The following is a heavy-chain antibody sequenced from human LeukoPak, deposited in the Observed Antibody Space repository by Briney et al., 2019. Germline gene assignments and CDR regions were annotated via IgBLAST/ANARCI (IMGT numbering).Heavy chain of an antibody. CDR1: SASISSYY. CDR2: IDYRGST. Sequence: SHTQSPTCTVASASISSYYWCWIRQPLRKALGRSGYIDYRGSTNYNTSLRSRVTRSVDTSKNQFTLKLRSVTGADAAVYYCACGFRGSYRGSEPFDYWGQGTLVTVSS. V-gene: IGHV4-59*07. J-gene: IGHJ4*02. D-gene: IGHD3-16*02. CDR3: ACGFRGSYRGSEPFDY.